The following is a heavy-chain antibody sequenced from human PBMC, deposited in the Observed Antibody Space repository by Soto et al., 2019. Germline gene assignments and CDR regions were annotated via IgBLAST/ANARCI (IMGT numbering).Heavy chain of an antibody. J-gene: IGHJ6*02. CDR1: GGSVSSGSYY. CDR2: IYYSGST. CDR3: ASTTFWFGRTKGDYYYYYGMDV. Sequence: PSETLSLTCTVSGGSVSSGSYYWSWIRQPPGKGLEWIGYIYYSGSTNYNPSLKSRVTISVDTSKNRFSLKLSSVTAADTAVYYCASTTFWFGRTKGDYYYYYGMDVSGQGTTITVSS. V-gene: IGHV4-61*01. D-gene: IGHD3-10*01.